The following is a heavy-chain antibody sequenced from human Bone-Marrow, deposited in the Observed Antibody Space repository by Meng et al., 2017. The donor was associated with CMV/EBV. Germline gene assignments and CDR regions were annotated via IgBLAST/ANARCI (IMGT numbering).Heavy chain of an antibody. CDR2: IYYSGST. CDR3: AYMYFDFWSGYYHPYYFDY. Sequence: GSLRLSCTVSGGSISSYYWSWIRQPPGKGLEWIGYIYYSGSTNYNPSLKSRLTISVDTSKNQFSLKLSSVTAADTAVYYCAYMYFDFWSGYYHPYYFDYWGQGTLVTVSS. V-gene: IGHV4-59*01. D-gene: IGHD3-3*01. CDR1: GGSISSYY. J-gene: IGHJ4*02.